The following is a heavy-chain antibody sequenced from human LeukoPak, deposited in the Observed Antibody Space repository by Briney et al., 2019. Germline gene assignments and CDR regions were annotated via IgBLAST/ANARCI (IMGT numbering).Heavy chain of an antibody. CDR2: ISYDGSNK. J-gene: IGHJ4*02. CDR3: ASLSTSSGQQFDY. D-gene: IGHD2-2*01. V-gene: IGHV3-30*04. Sequence: GRSLRLSCAASGFTFSSYAMHWVRQAPGKGLEWVAVISYDGSNKYYADSVEGRFTIPRDNSKNTLYLQMNSLRAEDTAVYYCASLSTSSGQQFDYWGQGTLVTVSS. CDR1: GFTFSSYA.